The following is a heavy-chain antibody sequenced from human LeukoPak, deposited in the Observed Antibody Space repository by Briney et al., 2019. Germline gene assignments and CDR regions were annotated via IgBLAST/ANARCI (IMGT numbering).Heavy chain of an antibody. CDR2: IIGSGGAT. CDR1: GFTFSSYT. D-gene: IGHD3-3*01. CDR3: AKSSYDFWSSFDY. Sequence: GGSLRLSCAASGFTFSSYTMSWVRQAPGEGLEWVAGIIGSGGATSHADSVKGRFTISRDNSKSTLYLQMSSPRAEETAVYYCAKSSYDFWSSFDYWGQGTLVTVSS. V-gene: IGHV3-23*01. J-gene: IGHJ4*02.